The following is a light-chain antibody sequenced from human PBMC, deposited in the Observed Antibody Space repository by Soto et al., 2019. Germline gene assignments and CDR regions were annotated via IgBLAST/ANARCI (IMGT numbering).Light chain of an antibody. V-gene: IGLV2-14*01. CDR1: SSDVGGYNY. Sequence: QSALTQPASVSGSPGQSITISCTGTSSDVGGYNYVSWYQQHLGKAPILMIYDVSNRPSGVSNRFSGSKSCNTASLTISGLQAEDEAGNYRTSYTSSSTVVFGGGTKLTVL. J-gene: IGLJ2*01. CDR2: DVS. CDR3: TSYTSSSTVV.